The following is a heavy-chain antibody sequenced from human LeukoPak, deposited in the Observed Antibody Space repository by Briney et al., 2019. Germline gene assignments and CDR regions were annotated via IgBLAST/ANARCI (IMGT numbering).Heavy chain of an antibody. CDR3: ARGPDPGKVGAAIYYYFGMDV. D-gene: IGHD1-26*01. Sequence: SETLSLTCTVSGGSISSSSYYWGWIRQPPGKGLEWIGSIYYSGSTYYNPSLKSRVTISVDTSKNQFSLKLSSVTAADTAVYYCARGPDPGKVGAAIYYYFGMDVWGQGTTVTVSS. CDR1: GGSISSSSYY. V-gene: IGHV4-39*07. CDR2: IYYSGST. J-gene: IGHJ6*02.